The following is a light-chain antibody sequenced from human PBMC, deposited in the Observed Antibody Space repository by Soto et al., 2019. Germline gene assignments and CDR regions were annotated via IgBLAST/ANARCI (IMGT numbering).Light chain of an antibody. CDR1: QSVDSNY. J-gene: IGKJ5*01. CDR2: GAS. CDR3: QQYISSIT. Sequence: EIVLTQSPGTLSLSPGERATLSCRASQSVDSNYFAWYQQKPGQAPRLLIYGASSRAIGIPDRFSGSGSGTDFTLTINRLEPEDFAVYYCQQYISSITFGQGTRLEIK. V-gene: IGKV3-20*01.